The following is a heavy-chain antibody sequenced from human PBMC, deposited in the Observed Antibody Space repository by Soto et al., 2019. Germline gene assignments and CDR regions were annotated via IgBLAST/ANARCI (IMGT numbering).Heavy chain of an antibody. CDR3: ARDLGQQLAPNGMDV. Sequence: ASVKVSCKASGYTFTSYAMHWVRRAPGQRLEWMGWINAGNGNTKYSQKFQGRVTITRDTSASTAYMELSSLRSEDTAVYYCARDLGQQLAPNGMDVWGQGTTVTVSS. V-gene: IGHV1-3*01. CDR2: INAGNGNT. CDR1: GYTFTSYA. J-gene: IGHJ6*02. D-gene: IGHD6-13*01.